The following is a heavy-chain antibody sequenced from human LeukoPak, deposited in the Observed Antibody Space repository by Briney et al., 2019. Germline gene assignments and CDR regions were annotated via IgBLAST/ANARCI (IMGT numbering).Heavy chain of an antibody. V-gene: IGHV4-61*08. D-gene: IGHD4-23*01. Sequence: SETLSLTCTVSGGSISSGDYYWSWIRQPPGKGLEWIGYIYYGGSTNYNPSLKSRVTISADTSKNHFSLKVSAVTAADTAVYYCATLNYGGKSNDAFDIWGQGTMVTVSS. CDR1: GGSISSGDYY. J-gene: IGHJ3*02. CDR3: ATLNYGGKSNDAFDI. CDR2: IYYGGST.